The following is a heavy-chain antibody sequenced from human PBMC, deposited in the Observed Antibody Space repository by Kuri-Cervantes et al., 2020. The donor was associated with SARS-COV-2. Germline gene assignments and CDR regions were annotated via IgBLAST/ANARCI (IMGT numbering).Heavy chain of an antibody. CDR2: ISYDGNNK. J-gene: IGHJ4*02. V-gene: IGHV3-30*18. CDR3: AKDGAGAHDF. CDR1: GFKFSRTD. Sequence: LSLTCAASGFKFSRTDMHWVRQAPGKGLEWVAFISYDGNNKKCIASGKGRFTISRDNPQNKLYLQMRSLRPEDTAMYYCAKDGAGAHDFWGQGTLVTVSS. D-gene: IGHD4/OR15-4a*01.